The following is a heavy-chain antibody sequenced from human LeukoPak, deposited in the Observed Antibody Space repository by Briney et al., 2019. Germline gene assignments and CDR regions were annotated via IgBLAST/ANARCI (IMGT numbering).Heavy chain of an antibody. V-gene: IGHV3-48*04. CDR2: ISSSGSTI. D-gene: IGHD3-22*01. Sequence: GGSLRLSCAASGFTFSSYWMSWVRQAPGKGLEWVSYISSSGSTIYYADSVKGRFTISRDNAKNSLYLQMNSLRAEDTAVYYCAREGYYYGSSGYYEEYYYYYGMDVWGQGTTVTVSS. J-gene: IGHJ6*02. CDR1: GFTFSSYW. CDR3: AREGYYYGSSGYYEEYYYYYGMDV.